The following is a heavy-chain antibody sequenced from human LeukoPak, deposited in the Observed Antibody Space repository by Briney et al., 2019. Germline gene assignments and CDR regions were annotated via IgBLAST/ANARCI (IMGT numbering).Heavy chain of an antibody. V-gene: IGHV4-59*01. J-gene: IGHJ6*02. CDR1: GGSISSYY. Sequence: SETLSLTCTVSGGSISSYYWSWIRQPPGKGLEWIGYIYYSGSTNYNPSLQSRVTISVDKSKNEFSLKLSSVTAADTAVYYCARTSDYYGRDVWGQGTTVTVSS. CDR2: IYYSGST. CDR3: ARTSDYYGRDV.